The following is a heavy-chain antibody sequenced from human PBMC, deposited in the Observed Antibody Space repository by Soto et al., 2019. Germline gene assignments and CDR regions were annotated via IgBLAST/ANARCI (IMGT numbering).Heavy chain of an antibody. CDR3: ARPPTRTIFGVVILPYSYSYMDV. Sequence: PGGSLRLSCAASGVTFSSYSMNWVRQAPGKGVEWVSYISSSSSTIYYADSVKGRFTISRDNAKNSLYLQMNSLRAEDTAVYYCARPPTRTIFGVVILPYSYSYMDVWGKGTTVTVSS. V-gene: IGHV3-48*01. CDR2: ISSSSSTI. J-gene: IGHJ6*03. D-gene: IGHD3-3*01. CDR1: GVTFSSYS.